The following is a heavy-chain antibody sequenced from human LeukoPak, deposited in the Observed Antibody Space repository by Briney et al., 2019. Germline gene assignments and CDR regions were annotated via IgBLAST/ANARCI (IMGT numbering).Heavy chain of an antibody. V-gene: IGHV3-15*01. CDR2: IKSKIDGETT. CDR1: GFTFRNVW. CDR3: TTVLCSGATCYPY. J-gene: IGHJ4*02. D-gene: IGHD2-2*01. Sequence: GGSLRLSCAASGFTFRNVWMSWVRQAPGKGLEWVGRIKSKIDGETTDYAAPVKGRFTISRDDSKNTLYLQMNSLKTEDTAVYYCTTVLCSGATCYPYCGQGTLVTVSS.